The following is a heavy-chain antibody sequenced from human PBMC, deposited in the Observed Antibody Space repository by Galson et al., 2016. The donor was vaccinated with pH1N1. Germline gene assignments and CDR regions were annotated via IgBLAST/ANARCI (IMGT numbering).Heavy chain of an antibody. CDR1: GLSLTNSGVA. CDR2: FYWDGDQ. CDR3: AHRRRGSGTPGVYDY. Sequence: TLTCTFSGLSLTNSGVAVGWIRQPPGKALEWLALFYWDGDQRSSPSLKSRLTITKDTSKNQVVLTMTNVDPVDTATYYCAHRRRGSGTPGVYDYWGQGTLVTVSS. J-gene: IGHJ4*02. V-gene: IGHV2-5*02. D-gene: IGHD3-10*01.